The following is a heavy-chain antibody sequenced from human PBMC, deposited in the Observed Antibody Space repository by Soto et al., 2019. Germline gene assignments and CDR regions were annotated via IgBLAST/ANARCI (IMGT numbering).Heavy chain of an antibody. D-gene: IGHD3-22*01. CDR1: GFTFNIYA. CDR3: SKDRYLDHDSRGYLFDN. CDR2: ISRYGDFT. V-gene: IGHV3-23*01. Sequence: EVQLLESGGDLIQPGGSLRLSCAASGFTFNIYAMTWVRQAPGKGLEWVSAISRYGDFTYYADSVEGRFTISRDTSKNTPYLQINSLRAEDTAVYYCSKDRYLDHDSRGYLFDNWGQGTLVTVSS. J-gene: IGHJ4*02.